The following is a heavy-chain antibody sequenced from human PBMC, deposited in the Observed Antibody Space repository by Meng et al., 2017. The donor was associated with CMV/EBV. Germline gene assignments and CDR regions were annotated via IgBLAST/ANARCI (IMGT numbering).Heavy chain of an antibody. V-gene: IGHV6-1*01. Sequence: SQTLSLTCAISGDRVSSNSAAWNWIRQSPSRGLEWLGRTYYRSKWYNDYAVSVKSRITINPDTSKNQFSLQLNSVTPEDTAVYYCARDAEPPVVTPYYYYYGMDVWGQGTTVTVSS. D-gene: IGHD4-23*01. CDR2: TYYRSKWYN. CDR1: GDRVSSNSAA. J-gene: IGHJ6*02. CDR3: ARDAEPPVVTPYYYYYGMDV.